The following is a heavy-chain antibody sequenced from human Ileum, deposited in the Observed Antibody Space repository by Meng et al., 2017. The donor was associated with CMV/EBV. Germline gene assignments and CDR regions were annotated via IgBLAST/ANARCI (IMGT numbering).Heavy chain of an antibody. Sequence: ASVKVSCKTSGYTFINYYVHWVRQAPGQGLEWMGWINPNTGGTSYAQKFQGMVTMTRDTSISTAYLELSSLRPDDTAVYYCASEEYWGQGTLVTVSS. CDR1: GYTFINYY. V-gene: IGHV1-2*02. J-gene: IGHJ4*02. CDR2: INPNTGGT. CDR3: ASEEY.